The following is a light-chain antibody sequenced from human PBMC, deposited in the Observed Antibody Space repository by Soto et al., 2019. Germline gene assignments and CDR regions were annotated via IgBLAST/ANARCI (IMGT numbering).Light chain of an antibody. J-gene: IGKJ3*01. CDR1: QDVSHF. V-gene: IGKV3-20*01. Sequence: EIVWTQSPGTLSLSPGERATLSCRASQDVSHFLAWYQQRPGQAPRLLIFGGSSRATGIPDRFSGSGSGTDFTLTISRLEPEDCAVYFCQQCFTSLLTCGPGTKVDI. CDR3: QQCFTSLLT. CDR2: GGS.